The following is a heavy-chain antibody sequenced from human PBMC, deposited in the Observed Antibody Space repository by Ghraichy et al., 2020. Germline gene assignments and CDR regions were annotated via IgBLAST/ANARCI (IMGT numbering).Heavy chain of an antibody. Sequence: ASVKVSCKASGYTFTTYAMHWVRQAPGQRLEWMGWINAGNGNTKYSQKFQGRVTINRDTSASTAYMELSSLRSEDTAVYYCARAYDSSGYYYFYFDYWGQGTLVTVSS. J-gene: IGHJ4*02. CDR2: INAGNGNT. CDR3: ARAYDSSGYYYFYFDY. CDR1: GYTFTTYA. V-gene: IGHV1-3*01. D-gene: IGHD3-22*01.